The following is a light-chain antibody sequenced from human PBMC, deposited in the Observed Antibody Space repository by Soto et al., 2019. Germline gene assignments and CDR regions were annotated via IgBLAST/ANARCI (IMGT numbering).Light chain of an antibody. CDR1: SSNIGSNY. V-gene: IGLV1-47*01. J-gene: IGLJ2*01. CDR3: AAWDDSLSAVV. CDR2: RND. Sequence: QAVVTQPPSASGTPGQRVTISCSGSSSNIGSNYVYWYQQFPGSAPKLVIYRNDQRPSGVPDRFSGSKSGTSASLAIRGPRSEDEADYYCAAWDDSLSAVVFGGGTKLTVL.